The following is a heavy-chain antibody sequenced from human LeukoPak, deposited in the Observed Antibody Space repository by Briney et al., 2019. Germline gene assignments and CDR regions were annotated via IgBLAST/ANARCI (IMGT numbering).Heavy chain of an antibody. V-gene: IGHV4-39*01. J-gene: IGHJ4*02. CDR3: ARHKCSGIYCPFDY. Sequence: SETLSLTCTVSGDSISSTSYFWGWIRQPPGKGLEWIGTIYYSGATYYNPSLKSRVTISVDTSKNRFSLKLSSVSASDTAVYYCARHKCSGIYCPFDYWGQGTLVTVSS. D-gene: IGHD1-26*01. CDR1: GDSISSTSYF. CDR2: IYYSGAT.